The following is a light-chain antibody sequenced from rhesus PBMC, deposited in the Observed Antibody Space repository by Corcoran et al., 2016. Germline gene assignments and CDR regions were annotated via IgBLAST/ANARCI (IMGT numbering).Light chain of an antibody. J-gene: IGKJ2*01. V-gene: IGKV2-78*01. Sequence: DIVLTQIPLSLPVTPGEPASISCRSSQSLLEHYDYTHLHWYLQTPVQSPHLRLYLGSIRASGVPDRFSGSGSATDFTLKISRVEAEDVGIYYCMQTLQPPYTFGQGTKVEIK. CDR2: LGS. CDR1: QSLLEHYDYTH. CDR3: MQTLQPPYT.